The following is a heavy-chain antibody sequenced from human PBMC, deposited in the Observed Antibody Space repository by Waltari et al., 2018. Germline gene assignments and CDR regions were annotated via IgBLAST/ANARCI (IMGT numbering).Heavy chain of an antibody. V-gene: IGHV3-33*01. J-gene: IGHJ6*02. CDR3: ARDRTPRYYGMDV. CDR1: GFTFSSYG. CDR2: IWYDGSNK. Sequence: QVQLVESGGGVVQPGRSLRLSCAPSGFTFSSYGMPWVRRAPGKGLEWVAVIWYDGSNKYSADSVKGRFTISRDNSKNTLYLQMNSLRAEDTAVYYCARDRTPRYYGMDVWGQGTTVTVSS.